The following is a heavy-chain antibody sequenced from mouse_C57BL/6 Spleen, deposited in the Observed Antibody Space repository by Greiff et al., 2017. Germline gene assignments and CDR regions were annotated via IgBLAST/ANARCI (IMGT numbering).Heavy chain of an antibody. CDR2: IDPANGNT. Sequence: VQLQQSVAELVRPGASVKLSCTASGFNINNTYMHWVKQRPEQGLEWIGRIDPANGNTKYAPKFQGKVTITADISSNTAYLQLSSLTSEDTAIYYCAIGTAVVSTIDYWGQGTTLTVSS. CDR1: GFNINNTY. CDR3: AIGTAVVSTIDY. J-gene: IGHJ2*01. V-gene: IGHV14-3*01. D-gene: IGHD1-1*01.